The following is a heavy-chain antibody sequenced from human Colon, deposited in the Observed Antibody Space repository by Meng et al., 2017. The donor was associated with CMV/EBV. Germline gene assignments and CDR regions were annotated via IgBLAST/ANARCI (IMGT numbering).Heavy chain of an antibody. CDR2: ISATGGTT. CDR3: ATVFDY. J-gene: IGHJ4*02. V-gene: IGHV3-48*03. D-gene: IGHD4-17*01. Sequence: GESLKISCAASGFTFSRSEMTWVRQAPGKGLEWIAYISATGGTTYYADSVRGRFTISRDNAKNSLYLQMNSLRAEDTAVYYCATVFDYWGQGTLVTVSS. CDR1: GFTFSRSE.